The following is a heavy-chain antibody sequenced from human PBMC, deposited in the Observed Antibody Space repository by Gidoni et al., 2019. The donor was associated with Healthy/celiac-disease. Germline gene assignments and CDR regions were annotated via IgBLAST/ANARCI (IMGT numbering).Heavy chain of an antibody. CDR3: ARGPHYYDSSGYLVYWYFDL. J-gene: IGHJ2*01. Sequence: QVQLVQSGAEVKKPGSSVTVSCKASGGTFSSYAISWVRQAPGQGLEWMGGIIPIFGTANYAQKFQGRVTITADESTSTAYMELSSLRSEDTAVYYCARGPHYYDSSGYLVYWYFDLWGRGTLVTVSS. CDR2: IIPIFGTA. V-gene: IGHV1-69*01. CDR1: GGTFSSYA. D-gene: IGHD3-22*01.